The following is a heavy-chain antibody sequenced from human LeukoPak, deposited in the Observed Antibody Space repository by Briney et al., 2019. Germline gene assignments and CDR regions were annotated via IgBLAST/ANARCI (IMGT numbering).Heavy chain of an antibody. CDR2: IYYSAST. D-gene: IGHD4-23*01. J-gene: IGHJ4*02. Sequence: SEALSLTCTVSGGSVSTYYWSWIRQPPGKGLEWIGYIYYSASTNYNPPLKRRVTISIDTSKNQFSLKLRSVTAADTAVYYCARNSPYFDYWGQGTLVTVSS. V-gene: IGHV4-59*02. CDR1: GGSVSTYY. CDR3: ARNSPYFDY.